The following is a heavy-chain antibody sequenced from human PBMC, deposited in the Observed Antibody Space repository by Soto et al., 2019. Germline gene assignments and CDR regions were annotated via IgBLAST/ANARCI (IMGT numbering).Heavy chain of an antibody. Sequence: GGSLRLSCAASGFTFSSYAMHWVRQAPGKGLEWVAVISYDGSNKYYADSVKGRFTISRDNSKNTLYLQMNSLRAEDTAVYYCAREEGTAMVTFYSSFDYWGQGTLVTVSS. CDR3: AREEGTAMVTFYSSFDY. CDR2: ISYDGSNK. J-gene: IGHJ4*02. CDR1: GFTFSSYA. D-gene: IGHD5-18*01. V-gene: IGHV3-30-3*01.